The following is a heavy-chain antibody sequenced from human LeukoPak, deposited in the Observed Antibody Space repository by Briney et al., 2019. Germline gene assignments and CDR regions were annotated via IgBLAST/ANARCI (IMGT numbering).Heavy chain of an antibody. V-gene: IGHV1-69*04. CDR2: IIPILGIA. Sequence: WASVTVSCKASGGTFSSYAISWVRQAPGQGLEWMGRIIPILGIANYAQKFQGRVTITADKSTSTAYMELSSLRSEDTAVYYCARARDDYGDYKYDYYYGMDVWGQGTTVTVSS. CDR3: ARARDDYGDYKYDYYYGMDV. J-gene: IGHJ6*02. CDR1: GGTFSSYA. D-gene: IGHD4-17*01.